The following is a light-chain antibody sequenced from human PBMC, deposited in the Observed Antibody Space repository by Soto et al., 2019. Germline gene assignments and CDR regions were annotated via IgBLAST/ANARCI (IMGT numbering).Light chain of an antibody. CDR2: DVS. CDR3: CSYAGSYTYV. J-gene: IGLJ1*01. V-gene: IGLV2-11*01. Sequence: QSALTQPRSVSGSPGQSVTISCTGTSSDVGGYNYVSWYQQHPGKAPKLMIYDVSKRPSGVPDRFSGSKSGNTASLTISGLQAEDEADYHCCSYAGSYTYVFGTETKLTVL. CDR1: SSDVGGYNY.